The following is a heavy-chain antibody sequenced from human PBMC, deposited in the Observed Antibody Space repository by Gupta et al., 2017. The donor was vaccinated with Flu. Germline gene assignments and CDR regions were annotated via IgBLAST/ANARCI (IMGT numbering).Heavy chain of an antibody. J-gene: IGHJ4*02. CDR3: ERTPKYSVDTARAKEYYFDY. CDR2: SYHSGRT. D-gene: IGHD5-18*01. V-gene: IGHV4-38-2*01. CDR1: GYSISSGYY. Sequence: QVQLQESGPGLVKPSETLSLTCAVSGYSISSGYYWGWIRQPPGKGLEWIGSSYHSGRTYYNPSVKRRGTRAVDTPKNQLSLKLSSVTAADTDVDYCERTPKYSVDTARAKEYYFDYWVQGNLVTVSS.